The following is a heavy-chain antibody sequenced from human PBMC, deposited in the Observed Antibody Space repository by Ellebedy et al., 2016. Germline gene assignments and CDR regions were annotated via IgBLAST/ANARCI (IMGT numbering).Heavy chain of an antibody. D-gene: IGHD6-19*01. CDR1: GFTFSSYA. J-gene: IGHJ4*02. Sequence: GGSLRLXXAASGFTFSSYAMSWVRQAPGKGLEWVSSISGSGGSTYYADSVKGRFAISRDYSKNTMYLQMNSLTVEDTAVYYCAKGTIASGIAVAGLDYWGQGTLVTVSS. CDR2: ISGSGGST. CDR3: AKGTIASGIAVAGLDY. V-gene: IGHV3-23*01.